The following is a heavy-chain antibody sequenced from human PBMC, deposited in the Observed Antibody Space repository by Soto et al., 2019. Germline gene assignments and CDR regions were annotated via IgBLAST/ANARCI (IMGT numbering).Heavy chain of an antibody. Sequence: SETLSLTCTVSGGSISSSSYYWGWIRQPPGKGLEWIGSIYYSGSTYYNPSLKSRVTISVDTSKNQFSLKLSSVTAADTAVYYCASNRVTHLRYDDIAAAGRVNWFDPWGQGTLVTVSS. CDR1: GGSISSSSYY. D-gene: IGHD6-13*01. CDR2: IYYSGST. CDR3: ASNRVTHLRYDDIAAAGRVNWFDP. J-gene: IGHJ5*02. V-gene: IGHV4-39*01.